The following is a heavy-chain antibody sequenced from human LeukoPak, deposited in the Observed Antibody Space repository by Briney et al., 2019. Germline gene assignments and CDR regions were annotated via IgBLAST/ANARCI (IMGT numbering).Heavy chain of an antibody. CDR2: INSDGSST. J-gene: IGHJ4*02. CDR1: GFTFSSYW. V-gene: IGHV3-74*01. CDR3: ARVKNYVWGSYRHYYFDY. Sequence: GGSLRLSCAASGFTFSSYWMHWVRQAPGKGLVWVSRINSDGSSTSYADSVKGRFTISRDNAKNTLYLQMNSLRAGDTAVYYCARVKNYVWGSYRHYYFDYWGQGTLVTVSS. D-gene: IGHD3-16*02.